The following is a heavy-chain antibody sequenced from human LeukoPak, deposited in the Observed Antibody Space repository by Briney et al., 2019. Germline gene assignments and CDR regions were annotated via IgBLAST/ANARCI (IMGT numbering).Heavy chain of an antibody. Sequence: GGSLRLSCAASGFTFSTYWMHWVRQEPGKGLVWVSRINSDGSSTIYADSVKGRFTISRDNTKNTLYLQMNSLRVEDTAVYYCAGVTTTTLFDCWGQGTLVTVSS. V-gene: IGHV3-74*01. D-gene: IGHD4-17*01. CDR1: GFTFSTYW. J-gene: IGHJ4*02. CDR2: INSDGSST. CDR3: AGVTTTTLFDC.